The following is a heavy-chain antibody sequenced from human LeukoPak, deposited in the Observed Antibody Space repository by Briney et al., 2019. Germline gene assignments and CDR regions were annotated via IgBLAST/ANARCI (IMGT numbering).Heavy chain of an antibody. CDR3: ARGHLRLGELSLSDY. Sequence: ASVKVSCKASGYTFTSYGISWVRQAPGQGLEWMGWISGYNGNTNYAQKLQGRVTMTTDTSTSTAYMELRSLRSDDTAVYYCARGHLRLGELSLSDYWGQGTLVTVSS. CDR1: GYTFTSYG. CDR2: ISGYNGNT. D-gene: IGHD3-16*02. J-gene: IGHJ4*02. V-gene: IGHV1-18*01.